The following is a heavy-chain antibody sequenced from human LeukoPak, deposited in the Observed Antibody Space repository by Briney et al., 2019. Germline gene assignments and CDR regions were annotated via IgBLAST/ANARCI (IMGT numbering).Heavy chain of an antibody. Sequence: GGSLRLSCAASGFTFDDYGMSWVRQAPGKGLEWVSGINWNGGRAGYADSVKGRFTISRDNATKSLYVQMNSLRAEDTALYYCAREYYGSGSYYNVGYWGQGTLVTVSS. J-gene: IGHJ4*02. CDR1: GFTFDDYG. CDR2: INWNGGRA. D-gene: IGHD3-10*01. CDR3: AREYYGSGSYYNVGY. V-gene: IGHV3-20*04.